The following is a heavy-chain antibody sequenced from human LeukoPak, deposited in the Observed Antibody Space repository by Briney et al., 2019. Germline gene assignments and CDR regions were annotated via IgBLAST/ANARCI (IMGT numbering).Heavy chain of an antibody. D-gene: IGHD4-23*01. Sequence: SGTLSLTCAVSGGSISSNNWWSWVRQPPGKGLEWIGEIYHSGSTNYNPSLKSRVTMSVDTSKNQFSLKLSSVTAADTAVYYCARSGGNPNLDYYYYMDVWGKGTTVTVSS. CDR2: IYHSGST. J-gene: IGHJ6*03. CDR1: GGSISSNNW. CDR3: ARSGGNPNLDYYYYMDV. V-gene: IGHV4-4*02.